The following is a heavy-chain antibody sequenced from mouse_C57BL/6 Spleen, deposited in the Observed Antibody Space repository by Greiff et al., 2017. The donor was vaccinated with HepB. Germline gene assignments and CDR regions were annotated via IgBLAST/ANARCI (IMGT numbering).Heavy chain of an antibody. J-gene: IGHJ4*01. CDR3: ARSYSNYEGDAMDY. CDR1: GYTFTSYT. V-gene: IGHV1-4*01. D-gene: IGHD2-5*01. CDR2: INPSSGYT. Sequence: QVQLKESGAELARPGASVKMSCKASGYTFTSYTMHWVKQRPGQGLEWIGYINPSSGYTKYNQKFKDKATLTADKSSSTAYMQLSSLTSEDSAVYYSARSYSNYEGDAMDYWGQGTSVTVSS.